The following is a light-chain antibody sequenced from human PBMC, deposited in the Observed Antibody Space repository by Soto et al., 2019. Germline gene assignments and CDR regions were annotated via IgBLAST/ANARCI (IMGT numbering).Light chain of an antibody. CDR1: QSITNW. CDR3: QQYNNYAPR. J-gene: IGKJ1*01. Sequence: DIPMTQSPSTLSAYVGDRVTITCRASQSITNWVAWYQQKPGKAPKLLIYDGSSLVSGVPERFRGGGSGTDFTVAVSSLQSDDFATYYCQQYNNYAPRFGEGTKVE. CDR2: DGS. V-gene: IGKV1-5*01.